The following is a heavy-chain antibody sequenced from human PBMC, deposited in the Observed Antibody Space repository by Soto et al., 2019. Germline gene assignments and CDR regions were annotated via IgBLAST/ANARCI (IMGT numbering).Heavy chain of an antibody. CDR3: AKGVVRGSTGGDY. CDR2: ISYDGSNK. Sequence: QVQLVESGGGVVQPGRSLRLSCAASGFTFSSYGMHWVRQAPGKGLEWVAVISYDGSNKYYADSVKGRFTISRDNSKNTLYGQMNGLGAEGTAGYYGAKGVVRGSTGGDYWGKEPLFTFSS. V-gene: IGHV3-30*18. D-gene: IGHD3-16*01. J-gene: IGHJ4*02. CDR1: GFTFSSYG.